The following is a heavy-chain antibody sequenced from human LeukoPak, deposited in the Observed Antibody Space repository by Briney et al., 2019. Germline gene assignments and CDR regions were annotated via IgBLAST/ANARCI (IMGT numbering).Heavy chain of an antibody. D-gene: IGHD6-6*01. J-gene: IGHJ4*02. CDR1: GFTFSDYY. Sequence: GALRLSCAASGFTFSDYYMSWIRQAPGKGLEWVSYISGSGNTIYYADPVKGRFTISRDNAKNSLYLQMNSLRAEDTAVYYWARVAQYSSSPFDYWGQGTLVTVSS. V-gene: IGHV3-11*01. CDR3: ARVAQYSSSPFDY. CDR2: ISGSGNTI.